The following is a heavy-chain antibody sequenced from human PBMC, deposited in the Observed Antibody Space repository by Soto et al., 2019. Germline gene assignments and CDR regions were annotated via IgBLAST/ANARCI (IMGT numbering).Heavy chain of an antibody. CDR2: INPNSGGT. J-gene: IGHJ6*02. CDR3: ARAKIVGATNDGGGDDYYYGMDV. D-gene: IGHD1-26*01. V-gene: IGHV1-2*04. Sequence: ASVKVSCKASGYTFTGYYMHWVRQAPGQGLEWMGWINPNSGGTNYAQKFQGWVTMTRDTSISTAYMELSRLRSDDTAVYYCARAKIVGATNDGGGDDYYYGMDVWGQGTTVTVSS. CDR1: GYTFTGYY.